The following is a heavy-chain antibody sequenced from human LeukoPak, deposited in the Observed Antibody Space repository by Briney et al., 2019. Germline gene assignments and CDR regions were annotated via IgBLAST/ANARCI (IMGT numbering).Heavy chain of an antibody. J-gene: IGHJ4*02. V-gene: IGHV3-48*03. CDR2: ISSGGSPI. Sequence: GGSLRLSCAASGFSFSYYAMSWVRQAPGKGLEWVSYISSGGSPIYADSVKGRFTISRDNAKNSLYLEMNSLRAEDTAVYYCARVPRSGNHFDYWGQGTLVTVSS. CDR3: ARVPRSGNHFDY. D-gene: IGHD1-26*01. CDR1: GFSFSYYA.